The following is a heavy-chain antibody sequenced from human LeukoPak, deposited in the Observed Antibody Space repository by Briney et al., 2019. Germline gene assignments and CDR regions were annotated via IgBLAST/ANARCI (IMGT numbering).Heavy chain of an antibody. V-gene: IGHV3-30*02. D-gene: IGHD4-17*01. Sequence: GGSLRLSCVASAFTFSSSAMDWVRQAPGKGLEWVSFITNVGNDKYYADSVKGRFTISRDNSKNTLYLQMNSLRPEDTAVYYCASGRDYGFDYWGQGTLVTVSS. CDR3: ASGRDYGFDY. CDR2: ITNVGNDK. CDR1: AFTFSSSA. J-gene: IGHJ4*02.